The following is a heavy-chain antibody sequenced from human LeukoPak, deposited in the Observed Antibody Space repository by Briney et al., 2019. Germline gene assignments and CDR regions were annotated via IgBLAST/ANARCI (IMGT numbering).Heavy chain of an antibody. CDR2: IKQDGSEK. CDR1: GFTFSSYW. V-gene: IGHV3-7*01. CDR3: VRDSPMGSF. Sequence: GGSLRLSCAASGFTFSSYWMTWVRQAPGKGLEWVANIKQDGSEKNYVDSVKGRFTISRDNAKNSLYLQMSSLRAEDTAVYYCVRDSPMGSFWGQGTLVTVSS. J-gene: IGHJ4*02. D-gene: IGHD3-16*01.